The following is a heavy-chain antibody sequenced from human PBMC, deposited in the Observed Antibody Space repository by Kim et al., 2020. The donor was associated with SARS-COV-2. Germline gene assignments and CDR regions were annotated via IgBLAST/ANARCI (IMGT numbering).Heavy chain of an antibody. CDR3: ASFGLAVAGSSVDY. D-gene: IGHD6-19*01. CDR1: GFTFSSYW. CDR2: IKKDGSEI. Sequence: GGSLRLSCAASGFTFSSYWMSWVRQAPGKGLEWVANIKKDGSEIYYVDSVKGRFTISRDNAKNSLYLQMNYLRADDTAVHYCASFGLAVAGSSVDYWGPGTLVTVSS. V-gene: IGHV3-7*03. J-gene: IGHJ4*02.